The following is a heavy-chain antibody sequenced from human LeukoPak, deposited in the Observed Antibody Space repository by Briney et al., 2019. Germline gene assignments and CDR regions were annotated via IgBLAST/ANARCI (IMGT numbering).Heavy chain of an antibody. CDR3: ARDARIAAAATGY. CDR1: GFTFGSYG. J-gene: IGHJ4*02. Sequence: GRSLRLSCAEPGFTFGSYGMRRVRPALGKGLEWVAVIWYDGSNKYYADSVKGRFTISRDNSKNTLYLQMNSLRAEDTAVYYCARDARIAAAATGYWGQGALCTVSS. CDR2: IWYDGSNK. D-gene: IGHD6-13*01. V-gene: IGHV3-33*01.